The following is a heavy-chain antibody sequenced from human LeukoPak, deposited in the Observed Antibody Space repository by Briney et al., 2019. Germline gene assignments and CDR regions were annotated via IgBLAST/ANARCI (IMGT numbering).Heavy chain of an antibody. CDR1: GGTFSSYA. D-gene: IGHD3-22*01. CDR2: IIPIFGTA. J-gene: IGHJ5*02. Sequence: SVKVSCKASGGTFSSYAISWVRQAPGQGLEWMGGIIPIFGTANYAQKFQGRVTITTDESTSTAYMELSSLRSEDTAVYYCARAYYYDSSGYNNWFDPWGQGTLVTVSS. CDR3: ARAYYYDSSGYNNWFDP. V-gene: IGHV1-69*05.